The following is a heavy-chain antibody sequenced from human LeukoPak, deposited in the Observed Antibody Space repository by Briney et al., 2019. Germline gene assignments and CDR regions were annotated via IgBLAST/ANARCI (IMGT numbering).Heavy chain of an antibody. CDR3: ASAPILRGEGGERYRCGLDV. CDR1: GGSISSGGYY. D-gene: IGHD2-2*02. J-gene: IGHJ6*02. V-gene: IGHV4-31*03. CDR2: IYYSGST. Sequence: SETLSLTCTVSGGSISSGGYYWSWIRQHPGKGLEWIGYIYYSGSTYYNPSLKSRVTISVDTSKNQFSLKLSSVTAADTAVYYCASAPILRGEGGERYRCGLDVWGQGTTVIVSS.